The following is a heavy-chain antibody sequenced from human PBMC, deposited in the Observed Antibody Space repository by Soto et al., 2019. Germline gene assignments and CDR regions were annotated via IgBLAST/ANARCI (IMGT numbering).Heavy chain of an antibody. Sequence: LSLTCAVSGGSISSGGYSWSWIRQPPGKGLEWIGYIYHSGSTYYNPSLKSRVTISVDRSKNQFSLKLSSVTAADTAVYYCARVGFWSGYRMGEFDYWGQGTLVTVSS. D-gene: IGHD3-3*01. V-gene: IGHV4-30-2*01. J-gene: IGHJ4*02. CDR1: GGSISSGGYS. CDR3: ARVGFWSGYRMGEFDY. CDR2: IYHSGST.